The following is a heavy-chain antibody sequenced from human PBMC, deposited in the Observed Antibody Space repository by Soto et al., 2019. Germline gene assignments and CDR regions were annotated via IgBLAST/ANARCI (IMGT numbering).Heavy chain of an antibody. Sequence: QVQLQESGPGLVKPSQTLSLTCSVSGGSISSGAYYWTWIRQHQGKGMEWIGYIYYSGSTYYNPSLKTRVTISVEPSNNQSPLKLRSVTAADTAVYFCARDGRLVNYYYPGMDVWGQGNTVTVPS. CDR3: ARDGRLVNYYYPGMDV. V-gene: IGHV4-31*03. J-gene: IGHJ6*02. CDR1: GGSISSGAYY. CDR2: IYYSGST. D-gene: IGHD6-13*01.